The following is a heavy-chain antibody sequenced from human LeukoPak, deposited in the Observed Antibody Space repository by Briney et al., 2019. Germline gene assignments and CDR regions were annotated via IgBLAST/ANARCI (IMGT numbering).Heavy chain of an antibody. Sequence: ASVKVSCKASGYTFTSNYIHWVRQAPGQGLEWMGMIYPRDGSTSYAQKFQGRVNVTRDTSTSTVHMELSGLRSEDTAVYYCARDQEGFDYWGQGTLVTVSP. V-gene: IGHV1-46*01. CDR3: ARDQEGFDY. CDR1: GYTFTSNY. CDR2: IYPRDGST. J-gene: IGHJ4*02.